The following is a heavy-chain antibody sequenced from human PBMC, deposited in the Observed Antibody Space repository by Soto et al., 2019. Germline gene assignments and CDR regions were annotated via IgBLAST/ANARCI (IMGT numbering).Heavy chain of an antibody. Sequence: GGSLRLSCAASGFTFSSDAMSWVLQAPGKGLEWVSLIGESGTPTYYADSVKGRFTISRDNSGNTLFLEMYSLRAEDTAVYYCARYIPGVRYYGMDVWGQGTTVTVSS. CDR1: GFTFSSDA. CDR2: IGESGTPT. D-gene: IGHD2-2*01. CDR3: ARYIPGVRYYGMDV. V-gene: IGHV3-23*01. J-gene: IGHJ6*02.